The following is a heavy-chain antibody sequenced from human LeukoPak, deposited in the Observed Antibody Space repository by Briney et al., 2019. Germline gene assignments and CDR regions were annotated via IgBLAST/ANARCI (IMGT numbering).Heavy chain of an antibody. Sequence: PGGSLRLSCAASGFTISIYAMTWVRQAPGKGLEWVSSITSSGATTYYADSVKGRFTISRDISKNTSYLQMNSLTAEDSAVYYCAKEFIAGDGHVDCDSWGQGTLVTVSS. D-gene: IGHD5-24*01. CDR2: ITSSGATT. V-gene: IGHV3-23*01. CDR3: AKEFIAGDGHVDCDS. CDR1: GFTISIYA. J-gene: IGHJ4*02.